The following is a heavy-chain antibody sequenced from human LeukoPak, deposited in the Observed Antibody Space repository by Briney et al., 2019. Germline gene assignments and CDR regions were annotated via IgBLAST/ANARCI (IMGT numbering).Heavy chain of an antibody. CDR2: INSSGSTI. J-gene: IGHJ3*02. CDR3: ARAEPRGSSGYYFVSAFDI. CDR1: GFTFNSYV. V-gene: IGHV3-48*03. D-gene: IGHD3-22*01. Sequence: GGPLTLSRAASGFTFNSYVMNWLRQAPAKGVEGVSYINSSGSTIYYAESVQDRFTIPRDNAKHSLYLQMNSLRAEDTAVYYCARAEPRGSSGYYFVSAFDIWGQRTMVTVSS.